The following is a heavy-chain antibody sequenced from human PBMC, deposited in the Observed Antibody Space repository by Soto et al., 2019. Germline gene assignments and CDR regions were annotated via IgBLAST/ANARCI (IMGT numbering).Heavy chain of an antibody. CDR2: IWYDGSNK. D-gene: IGHD6-13*01. Sequence: GGSLRLSCAASGFTFSSYGMHWVRQAPGKGLEWVAVIWYDGSNKYYADSVKARFTISRDNSKNTLYLQMNSLRAEDTAVYYCARGQQLNNAFDIWGQGTMVTVSS. CDR1: GFTFSSYG. J-gene: IGHJ3*02. V-gene: IGHV3-33*01. CDR3: ARGQQLNNAFDI.